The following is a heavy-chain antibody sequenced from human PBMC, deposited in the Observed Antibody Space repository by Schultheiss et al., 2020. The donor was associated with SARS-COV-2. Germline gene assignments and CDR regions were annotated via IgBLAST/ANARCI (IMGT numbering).Heavy chain of an antibody. CDR2: ISHDSIWR. J-gene: IGHJ4*02. Sequence: GESLKISCAGSAFTFSSYAMHWVRQSPGKGLEWVTAISHDSIWRHFADSVNDRFTISRDNSRDTTYLQMNSLRAEDTAVYYCARSPGPAELDYWGQGTLVTVSS. D-gene: IGHD1-14*01. V-gene: IGHV3-33*05. CDR3: ARSPGPAELDY. CDR1: AFTFSSYA.